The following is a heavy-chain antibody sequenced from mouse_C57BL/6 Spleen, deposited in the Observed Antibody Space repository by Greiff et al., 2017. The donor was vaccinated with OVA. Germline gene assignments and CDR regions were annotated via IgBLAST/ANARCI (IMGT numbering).Heavy chain of an antibody. CDR3: TPISTVVAHWYFDV. CDR1: GYTFTDYE. D-gene: IGHD1-1*01. J-gene: IGHJ1*03. CDR2: IDPETGGT. Sequence: QVQLQQSGAELVRPGASVTLSCKASGYTFTDYEMHWVKQTPVHGLEWIGAIDPETGGTASNQKFKGKAILTADKSSSTAYMELRSLTSEYSAVYYCTPISTVVAHWYFDVWGTGTTVTVSS. V-gene: IGHV1-15*01.